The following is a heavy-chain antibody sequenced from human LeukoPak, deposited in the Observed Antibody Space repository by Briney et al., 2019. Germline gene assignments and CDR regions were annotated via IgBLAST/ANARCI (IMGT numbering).Heavy chain of an antibody. J-gene: IGHJ5*02. CDR1: GGSISSGGYY. CDR2: IYYSGST. Sequence: PSETLSLTCTVSGGSISSGGYYWSWIRQHPGKGLEWIGYIYYSGSTNYNPSLKSRVTISVDTSKNQFSLKLSSVTAADTAVYYCATTLYSSGDRFDPWGQGTLVTVSS. CDR3: ATTLYSSGDRFDP. V-gene: IGHV4-61*08. D-gene: IGHD6-19*01.